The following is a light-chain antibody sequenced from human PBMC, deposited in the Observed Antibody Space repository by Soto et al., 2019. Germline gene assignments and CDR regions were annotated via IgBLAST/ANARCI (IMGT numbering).Light chain of an antibody. V-gene: IGKV3-11*01. CDR3: QQRSNWVFT. J-gene: IGKJ3*01. CDR1: QSVSSY. CDR2: GAS. Sequence: EIVLTQSPATLSLSPGERATLSCRASQSVSSYLAWYQQKPGQAPRLLIYGASNRATGIPARFSGSGSGTDFTLTINSLQPEDFAVYYWQQRSNWVFTFGPGTKVDI.